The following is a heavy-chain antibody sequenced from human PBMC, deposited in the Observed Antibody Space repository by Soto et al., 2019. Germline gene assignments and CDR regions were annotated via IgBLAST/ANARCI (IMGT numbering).Heavy chain of an antibody. CDR1: GYSFTSYW. CDR2: IYPGDSDT. Sequence: GESLKISCKGSGYSFTSYWIGWVRQMPGKGLEWMGIIYPGDSDTRYSPSFQGQVTISADKSISTAYLQWSSLKASDTAMYYCARSGIAAALTFAGDYWGQGTLVTVSS. V-gene: IGHV5-51*01. D-gene: IGHD6-13*01. J-gene: IGHJ4*02. CDR3: ARSGIAAALTFAGDY.